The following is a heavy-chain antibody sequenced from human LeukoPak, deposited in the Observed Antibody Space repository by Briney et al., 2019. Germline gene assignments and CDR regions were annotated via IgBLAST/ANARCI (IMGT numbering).Heavy chain of an antibody. CDR3: ARGGGSTSGYDSLIVA. V-gene: IGHV3-30*02. CDR2: IQDDGAKT. J-gene: IGHJ5*02. CDR1: GFTFNTYP. D-gene: IGHD5-12*01. Sequence: AGGSLRLSCAASGFTFNTYPMHWVRQAPGKGLEWVALIQDDGAKTNYADSVRGRFTISRDNSRSTVYLQMNSLKPDDTAVYYCARGGGSTSGYDSLIVAWGQGTLVTVSS.